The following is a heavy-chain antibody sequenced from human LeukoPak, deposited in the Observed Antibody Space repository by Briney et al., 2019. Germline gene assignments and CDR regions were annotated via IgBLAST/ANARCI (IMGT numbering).Heavy chain of an antibody. CDR3: ARDILTIFGVGGNYMDV. J-gene: IGHJ6*03. D-gene: IGHD3-3*01. CDR2: IIPIFGTA. Sequence: SVKVSCKASGGTFSSYAISWVRQAPGQGLEWMGGIIPIFGTANYAQKFQGRVTITTDESTSTAYMELSSLRSEDTAVYYCARDILTIFGVGGNYMDVWGKGTTVTVSS. CDR1: GGTFSSYA. V-gene: IGHV1-69*05.